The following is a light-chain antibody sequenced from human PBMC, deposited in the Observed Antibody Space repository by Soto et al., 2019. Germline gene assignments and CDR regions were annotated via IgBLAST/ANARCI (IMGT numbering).Light chain of an antibody. V-gene: IGLV2-14*01. CDR3: SSYTSNSTYVV. J-gene: IGLJ2*01. CDR1: SSDVGGYNY. CDR2: DVS. Sequence: QSALTQPASVSGSPGQSITISCTGTSSDVGGYNYVSWYQQHPGKAPKLMIYDVSNRPSGVSNRLSGSKSGNTASLTISGLQAEDEADYYCSSYTSNSTYVVFGGGTKLTVL.